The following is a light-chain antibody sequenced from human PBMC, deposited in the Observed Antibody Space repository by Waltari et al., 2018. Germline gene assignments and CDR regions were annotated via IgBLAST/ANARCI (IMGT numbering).Light chain of an antibody. CDR3: QKYSSYPYS. J-gene: IGKJ2*03. CDR1: QSVSNY. V-gene: IGKV3-20*01. CDR2: GAS. Sequence: VILTQSPGTLSLSPGARATLTCRASQSVSNYLAWYQQKPGQAPRLLIYGASSRATGIPDRFSGSGSGTDFTLTINSLEPEDFAMYYCQKYSSYPYSFGQGTKVEIK.